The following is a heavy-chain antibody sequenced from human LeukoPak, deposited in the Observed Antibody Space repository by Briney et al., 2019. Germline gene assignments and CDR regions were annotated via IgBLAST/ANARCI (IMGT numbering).Heavy chain of an antibody. D-gene: IGHD1-14*01. Sequence: PSETLSLTCTVSGGSISSSSYYWGWIRQPPGKGLEWIGSIYYSGSTYYNPSLKSRVTISVDTSKNQFSLKLSSVTAADTAVYYCARVGPSPFGTEGVPFDYWGQGTLVTVSS. CDR3: ARVGPSPFGTEGVPFDY. CDR1: GGSISSSSYY. CDR2: IYYSGST. J-gene: IGHJ4*02. V-gene: IGHV4-39*07.